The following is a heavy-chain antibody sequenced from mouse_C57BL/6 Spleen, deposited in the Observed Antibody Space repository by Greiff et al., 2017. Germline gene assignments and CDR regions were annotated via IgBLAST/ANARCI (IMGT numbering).Heavy chain of an antibody. CDR3: ATTMVTTEGYAMDY. J-gene: IGHJ4*01. Sequence: VKLMESGAELARPGASVKLSCKASGYTFTSYGISWVKQRTGQGLEWIGEIYPRSGNTYYNDKFKGKATLTADKSSSTAYMELRSLTSEDSAVYFCATTMVTTEGYAMDYWGQGTSVTVSS. V-gene: IGHV1-81*01. D-gene: IGHD2-2*01. CDR1: GYTFTSYG. CDR2: IYPRSGNT.